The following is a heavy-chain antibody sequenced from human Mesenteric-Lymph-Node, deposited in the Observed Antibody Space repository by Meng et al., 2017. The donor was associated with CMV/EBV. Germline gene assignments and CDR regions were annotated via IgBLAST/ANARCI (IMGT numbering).Heavy chain of an antibody. J-gene: IGHJ3*02. V-gene: IGHV3-21*01. CDR2: ISSSSSYI. CDR1: GFTFSSYS. CDR3: ARDYNYYDSSGYTTDAFDI. D-gene: IGHD3-22*01. Sequence: GGSLRLSCAASGFTFSSYSMNWVRRAPGKGLEWVSSISSSSSYIYYADSVKGQFTISRDNAKNSLYLQMNSLRAEDTAVYYCARDYNYYDSSGYTTDAFDIWGQGTMVTVSS.